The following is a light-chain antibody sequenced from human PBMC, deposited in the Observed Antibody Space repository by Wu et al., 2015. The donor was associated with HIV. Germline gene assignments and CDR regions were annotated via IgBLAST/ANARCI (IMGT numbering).Light chain of an antibody. V-gene: IGKV3-15*01. Sequence: EIVMTQSPATLSVSPGQRATLSCRASQNTGHNLAWYQQKPGQSPRLLLKPEASTRATGIPDRFSGSGFGTDFTLTIGSMQSEDFAVYYCQQYTSWPLTFGGGTKVEIK. J-gene: IGKJ4*01. CDR3: QQYTSWPLT. CDR1: QNTGHN. CDR2: EAS.